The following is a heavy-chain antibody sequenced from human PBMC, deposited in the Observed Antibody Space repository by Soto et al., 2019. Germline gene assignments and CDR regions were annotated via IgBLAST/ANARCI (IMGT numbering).Heavy chain of an antibody. J-gene: IGHJ4*02. V-gene: IGHV1-24*01. Sequence: ASVKVSCKVSGYTRTELSMHWVRQAPGKELEWMGGFDPEDGETIYAQKFQGRVTMTEDTSTDTAYMELSSLGSEDTAVYYCATSTAAAGNPDIDYWGQGTLVTVSS. CDR1: GYTRTELS. CDR2: FDPEDGET. D-gene: IGHD6-13*01. CDR3: ATSTAAAGNPDIDY.